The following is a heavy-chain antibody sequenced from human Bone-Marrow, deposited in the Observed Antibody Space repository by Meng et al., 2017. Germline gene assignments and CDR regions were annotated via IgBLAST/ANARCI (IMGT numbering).Heavy chain of an antibody. V-gene: IGHV3-52*01. CDR1: GFTFSSAW. CDR2: IKCDGSEK. D-gene: IGHD2-15*01. J-gene: IGHJ4*02. Sequence: EVQLGESWVGLVPPGGSLRLSCAASGFTFSSAWMHWVCQAPEKGLEWVADIKCDGSEKYYVDSVKGRLTISRDNAKNSLYLQVNSLRAEDMTVYYCVRVSPRYCSGGSCYNFDYWGQGTLVTVSS. CDR3: VRVSPRYCSGGSCYNFDY.